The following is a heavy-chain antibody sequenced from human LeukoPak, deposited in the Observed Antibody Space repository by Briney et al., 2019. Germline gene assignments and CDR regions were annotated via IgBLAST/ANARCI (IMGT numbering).Heavy chain of an antibody. CDR2: IYYTGST. V-gene: IGHV4-59*08. D-gene: IGHD1-26*01. J-gene: IGHJ5*02. CDR1: GGSISSYY. CDR3: ARRLPEELSGAWFDP. Sequence: PSETLSLTCTVSGGSISSYYWSWIRQPPGKGLEWIGYIYYTGSTNYNPSLKSRVTISVNTSKNQFSLKLTSVTAADTAVYYCARRLPEELSGAWFDPWGQGTLVTVSS.